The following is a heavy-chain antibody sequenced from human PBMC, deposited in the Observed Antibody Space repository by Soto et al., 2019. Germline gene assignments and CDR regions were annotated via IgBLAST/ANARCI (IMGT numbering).Heavy chain of an antibody. CDR1: GFTFSSYA. J-gene: IGHJ4*02. V-gene: IGHV3-23*01. CDR2: ISGSGGST. CDR3: AKVPYEHYYGSGEREYYFDY. D-gene: IGHD3-10*01. Sequence: PGGSLRLSCAASGFTFSSYAMSWVRQAPGKGLEWVSAISGSGGSTYYADSVKGRFTISRDNSKNTLYLQMNSLRAEDTAVYYCAKVPYEHYYGSGEREYYFDYWGQGTLVTVSS.